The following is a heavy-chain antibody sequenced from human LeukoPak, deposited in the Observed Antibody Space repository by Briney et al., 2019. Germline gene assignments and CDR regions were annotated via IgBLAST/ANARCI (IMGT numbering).Heavy chain of an antibody. CDR3: TSGSYPGFHY. Sequence: GGSLRLSCAASGFTFSERFMDWVPQAPGKGLEGVGRTRDKANGYTTDYAESVKGRFTISRDESKTSLYLQMNGLKVDDTAIYYCTSGSYPGFHYWGQGTLVTVSS. CDR2: TRDKANGYTT. CDR1: GFTFSERF. V-gene: IGHV3-72*01. J-gene: IGHJ4*02. D-gene: IGHD1-26*01.